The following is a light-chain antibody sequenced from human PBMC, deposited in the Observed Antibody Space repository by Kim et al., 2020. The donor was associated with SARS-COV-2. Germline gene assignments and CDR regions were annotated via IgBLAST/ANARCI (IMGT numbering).Light chain of an antibody. V-gene: IGKV1-8*01. CDR2: ATS. Sequence: SASTGDRVTITCQASQDIGIYLDWYQQKPGKAPKLLIYATSNLNSGVPSRFSGSGSGTDFTFTISYVESEDIATYYCQQYHSDPYSFGQGTKLEI. CDR3: QQYHSDPYS. CDR1: QDIGIY. J-gene: IGKJ2*03.